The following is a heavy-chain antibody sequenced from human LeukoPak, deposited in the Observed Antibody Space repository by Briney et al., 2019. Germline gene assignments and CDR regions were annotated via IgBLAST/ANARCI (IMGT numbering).Heavy chain of an antibody. CDR1: GFTFSSYG. V-gene: IGHV3-33*06. CDR3: AKDGRHYDSSGYYGDFDY. CDR2: IWYDGSNK. D-gene: IGHD3-22*01. Sequence: GGSLRLSCAASGFTFSSYGMHWVRQAPGKGLEWVAVIWYDGSNKYYADSVMGRFTISRDNSKNTLYLQMNSLRAEDTAVYYCAKDGRHYDSSGYYGDFDYWGQGTLVTVSS. J-gene: IGHJ4*02.